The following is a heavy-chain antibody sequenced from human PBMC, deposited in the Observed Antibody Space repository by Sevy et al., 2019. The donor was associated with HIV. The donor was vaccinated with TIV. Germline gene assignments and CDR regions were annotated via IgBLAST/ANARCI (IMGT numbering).Heavy chain of an antibody. V-gene: IGHV3-7*01. Sequence: GGSLRLSCAASGFTFSKYWMGWVRQAPGKGLEWVANIKQDAGQKYYVDSRKGRFTISRDNAKNSPYLQMNSLRAEDTAVYFCARDDGNYYFHYWGQGTLVTVSS. D-gene: IGHD1-7*01. J-gene: IGHJ4*02. CDR1: GFTFSKYW. CDR3: ARDDGNYYFHY. CDR2: IKQDAGQK.